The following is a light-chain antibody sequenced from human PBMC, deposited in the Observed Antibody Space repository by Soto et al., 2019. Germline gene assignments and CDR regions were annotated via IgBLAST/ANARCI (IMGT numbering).Light chain of an antibody. CDR3: QQYGSSPR. Sequence: EIVLTQSPATLSLSPGERATLSCRATQSVSTYLAWYQQKPGRAPRLLIYDASSRATGIPDRFSGSGSGTDFTLTISSLEPEDCAVYYCQQYGSSPRFGQGTKVDIK. J-gene: IGKJ1*01. CDR1: QSVSTY. CDR2: DAS. V-gene: IGKV3-20*01.